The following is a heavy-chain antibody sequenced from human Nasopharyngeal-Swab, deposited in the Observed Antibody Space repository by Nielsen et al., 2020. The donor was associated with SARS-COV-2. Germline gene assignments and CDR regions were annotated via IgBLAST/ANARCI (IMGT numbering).Heavy chain of an antibody. CDR2: INHSGST. CDR3: AREGKKRAATNIRGALYYCYMDV. Sequence: GSLRLSCAVYGGSFIGYYWSWIRQPPGKGLEWIGEINHSGSTNYNPSLKSRVTISVDTSKNQFSLKLSSVTAADTAVYYCAREGKKRAATNIRGALYYCYMDVWGKGTTVTVSS. CDR1: GGSFIGYY. D-gene: IGHD6-25*01. J-gene: IGHJ6*03. V-gene: IGHV4-34*01.